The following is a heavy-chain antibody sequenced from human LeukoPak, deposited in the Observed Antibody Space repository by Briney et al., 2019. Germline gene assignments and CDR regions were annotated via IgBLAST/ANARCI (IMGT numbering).Heavy chain of an antibody. CDR3: GSVGFLEWLPFHDAFDI. CDR2: ISGSGGST. Sequence: GGSLRLSCAASGFTFSSYAMSWVRQAPGKGLEWVSAISGSGGSTYYADSVKGRFTISRDNSKNTLYLQMNSLRAEDTAVYYCGSVGFLEWLPFHDAFDIWGQGTMVTVSS. CDR1: GFTFSSYA. J-gene: IGHJ3*02. V-gene: IGHV3-23*01. D-gene: IGHD3-3*01.